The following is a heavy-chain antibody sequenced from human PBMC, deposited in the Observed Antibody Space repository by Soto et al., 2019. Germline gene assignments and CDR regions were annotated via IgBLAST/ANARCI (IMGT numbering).Heavy chain of an antibody. CDR1: GGSFSGYY. CDR2: INHSGST. Sequence: PSETLSLTCAVYGGSFSGYYWSWIRQPPGKGLEWIGEINHSGSTNYNPSLKSRVTISVDTSKNQFSLKLSSVTAADTAVYYCATGGIVVVVAATGGYMDVWGKGTTVTVSS. D-gene: IGHD2-15*01. CDR3: ATGGIVVVVAATGGYMDV. J-gene: IGHJ6*03. V-gene: IGHV4-34*01.